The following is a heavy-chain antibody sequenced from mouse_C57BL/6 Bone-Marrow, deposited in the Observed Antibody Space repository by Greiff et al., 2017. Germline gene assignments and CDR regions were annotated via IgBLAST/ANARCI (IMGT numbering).Heavy chain of an antibody. Sequence: QVLLQQPGAELVKPGASVMMSCKVSGYTFTSYWITWVKQRPGQGLEWIGDIYPGSGSTNYNEKFKSKATLTVDTSSSTAYMQLSSLTSEDSAVYYCAKRGREWFACWGQGTLVTVST. V-gene: IGHV1-55*01. D-gene: IGHD4-1*01. CDR2: IYPGSGST. J-gene: IGHJ3*01. CDR3: AKRGREWFAC. CDR1: GYTFTSYW.